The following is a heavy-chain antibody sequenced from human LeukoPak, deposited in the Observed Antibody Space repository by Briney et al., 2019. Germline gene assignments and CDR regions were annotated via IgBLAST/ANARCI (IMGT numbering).Heavy chain of an antibody. CDR1: GFTFSDYY. D-gene: IGHD5-24*01. Sequence: PGGSLRLSCAASGFTFSDYYMSWIRQAPGKGLEWVSYISGSSSYTNYAGSVKGRFTISRDNAKNSLYLQMNSLRAEDTAVYYCARHQGMWLQEPFDYWGQGTLVTVSS. J-gene: IGHJ4*02. CDR3: ARHQGMWLQEPFDY. CDR2: ISGSSSYT. V-gene: IGHV3-11*03.